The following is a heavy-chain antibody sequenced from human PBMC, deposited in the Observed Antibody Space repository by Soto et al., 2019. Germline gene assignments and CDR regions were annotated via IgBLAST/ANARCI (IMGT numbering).Heavy chain of an antibody. Sequence: QVQLVQSGAEMKKPGASVKVSCKASGYTFSTYGITWVRQAPGQGLDWMGWINPFKGDTNSAARFQDRVTMTTDTSTRTASMELRGLSSGDTAVYYCARVKVPAAILGAFDLWGQGTLVTVSS. CDR3: ARVKVPAAILGAFDL. V-gene: IGHV1-18*01. CDR2: INPFKGDT. D-gene: IGHD2-2*01. CDR1: GYTFSTYG. J-gene: IGHJ3*01.